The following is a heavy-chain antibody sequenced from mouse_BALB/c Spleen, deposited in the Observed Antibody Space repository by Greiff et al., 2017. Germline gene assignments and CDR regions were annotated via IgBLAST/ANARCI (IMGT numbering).Heavy chain of an antibody. CDR2: IWSGGST. CDR3: ARNRNYYYGSSSHYYAMDY. D-gene: IGHD1-1*01. CDR1: GFSLTSYG. V-gene: IGHV2-2*02. J-gene: IGHJ4*01. Sequence: VQLQQSGPGLVQPSQSLSITCTVSGFSLTSYGVHWVRQSPGKGLEWLGVIWSGGSTDYNAAFISRLSISKDNSKSQVFFKMNSLQANDTAIYYCARNRNYYYGSSSHYYAMDYWGQGTSVTVSS.